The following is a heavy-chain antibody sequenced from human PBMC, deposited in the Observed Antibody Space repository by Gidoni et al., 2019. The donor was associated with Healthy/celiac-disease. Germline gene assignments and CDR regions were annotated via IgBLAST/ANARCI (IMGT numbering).Heavy chain of an antibody. CDR1: GFTFSNAW. V-gene: IGHV3-15*01. CDR3: TTGCGGDCYLNYYYYMDV. CDR2: SKSKTDGGTT. Sequence: EVQLVESGGGLVTPGGSLRLSCAASGFTFSNAWMSWVRQAPGKGLEWVGRSKSKTDGGTTDYAAPVKGRFTISRDDSKNTLYLQMNSLKTEDTAVYYCTTGCGGDCYLNYYYYMDVWGKGTTVTVSS. J-gene: IGHJ6*03. D-gene: IGHD2-21*01.